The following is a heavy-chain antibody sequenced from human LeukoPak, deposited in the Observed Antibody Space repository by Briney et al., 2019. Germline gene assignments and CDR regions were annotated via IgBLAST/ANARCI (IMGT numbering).Heavy chain of an antibody. CDR2: IYYSGST. CDR1: GGSISSYY. V-gene: IGHV4-59*01. D-gene: IGHD7-27*01. J-gene: IGHJ3*02. CDR3: ARVLRAWGSYDAFDI. Sequence: SETLSLTCTVSGGSISSYYWSWIRQPPGKGLEWIGYIYYSGSTNYNPSLKSRVTISVDTSKNQFSLKLSSVTAADTAVYYCARVLRAWGSYDAFDIWGQGTMVTVSS.